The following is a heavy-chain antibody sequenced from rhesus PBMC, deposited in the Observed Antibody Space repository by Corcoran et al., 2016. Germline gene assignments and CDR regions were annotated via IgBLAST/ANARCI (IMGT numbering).Heavy chain of an antibody. CDR2: IYSSNGNT. CDR3: ARDRGWTGYDY. Sequence: QVQLQESGPGLLKPSDTLSLTFAVSGGSISGGSDCGCVRQPPGKGLEWIGSIYSSNGNTYYNPSLKSRGTMSTDTSKNQFSLKLSSVTAADTAVYYCARDRGWTGYDYWGQGVLVTVSS. CDR1: GGSISGGSDC. J-gene: IGHJ4*01. V-gene: IGHV4S7*01. D-gene: IGHD3-3*01.